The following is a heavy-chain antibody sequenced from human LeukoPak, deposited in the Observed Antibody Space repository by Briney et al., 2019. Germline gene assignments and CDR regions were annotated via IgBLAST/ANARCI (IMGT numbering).Heavy chain of an antibody. V-gene: IGHV3-7*03. Sequence: GGSLRLSCAASGFTLSSYWMSWVRQAPGKGLEWVANIKEDGSEKYYVDSVKGRFTISRDNAQNSVYLHMNSLTADDTALYYCARDWVAGVPFDAFDIWGQGTMVSVSS. D-gene: IGHD3-10*01. J-gene: IGHJ3*02. CDR3: ARDWVAGVPFDAFDI. CDR2: IKEDGSEK. CDR1: GFTLSSYW.